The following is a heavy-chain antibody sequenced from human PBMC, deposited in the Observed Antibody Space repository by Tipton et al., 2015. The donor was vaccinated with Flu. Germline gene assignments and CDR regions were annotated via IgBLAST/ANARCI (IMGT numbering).Heavy chain of an antibody. CDR3: APDPQTYYDFVWGTHRHVEDRKFHYHGMDV. V-gene: IGHV1-69*12. Sequence: QVQLVQSGAEVKKPGSSVKVSCQASGGTFRNSAISWVRQAPGQGLEWVGGIIPMFGTATYAQKFRDRVTITADESTNTVYMDLSSLSSEGTAVYYCAPDPQTYYDFVWGTHRHVEDRKFHYHGMDVWGQGTTVTVSS. D-gene: IGHD3-16*01. J-gene: IGHJ6*02. CDR1: GGTFRNSA. CDR2: IIPMFGTA.